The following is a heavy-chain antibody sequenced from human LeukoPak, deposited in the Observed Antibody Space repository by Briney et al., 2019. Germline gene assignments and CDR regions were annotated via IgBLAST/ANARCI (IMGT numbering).Heavy chain of an antibody. CDR3: ARSVATQWGMGGGNIDY. J-gene: IGHJ4*02. D-gene: IGHD5-12*01. CDR1: GYTFTGYY. Sequence: ASVKVSCKASGYTFTGYYMHWVRQAPGQGLEWMGRINPNSGGTNYAQKFQGRVTMNRDTSISTAYMELSRLRADDTAVYYCARSVATQWGMGGGNIDYWGQGTLVTVSS. CDR2: INPNSGGT. V-gene: IGHV1-2*06.